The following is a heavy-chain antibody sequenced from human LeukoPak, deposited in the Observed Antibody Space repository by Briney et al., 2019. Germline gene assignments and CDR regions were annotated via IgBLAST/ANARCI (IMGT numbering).Heavy chain of an antibody. CDR1: GGSISSGGYS. Sequence: SQTLSLTCAVSGGSISSGGYSWSWIRQRPGKGLEWIGYIYHSGSTYYNPSLKSRVTISVDRSKNQFSLKLSSVTAADTAVYYCARHIDSSGYYYDYWGQGTLVTVSS. CDR2: IYHSGST. J-gene: IGHJ4*02. V-gene: IGHV4-30-2*01. CDR3: ARHIDSSGYYYDY. D-gene: IGHD3-22*01.